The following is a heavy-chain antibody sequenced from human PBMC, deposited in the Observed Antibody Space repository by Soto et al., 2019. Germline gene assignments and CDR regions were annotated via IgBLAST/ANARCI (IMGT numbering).Heavy chain of an antibody. Sequence: PGGSLRLSCAASGFSFSEYYMSWIRQAPGKGLEWVSYISSSSNTANYADSLKGRFTISRDNAKNSLYLQMNRLRAEDSAVYYCARDRTYYGSGAVGMDVWGQGTTVTVSS. J-gene: IGHJ6*02. CDR2: ISSSSNTA. D-gene: IGHD3-10*01. CDR1: GFSFSEYY. CDR3: ARDRTYYGSGAVGMDV. V-gene: IGHV3-11*06.